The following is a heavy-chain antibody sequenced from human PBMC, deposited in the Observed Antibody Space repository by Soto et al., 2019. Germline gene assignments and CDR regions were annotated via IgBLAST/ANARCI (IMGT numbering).Heavy chain of an antibody. CDR3: ARDTDFWRGDALDI. CDR1: GGSISSGGYS. V-gene: IGHV4-30-2*01. CDR2: IYHSGST. Sequence: SETLSLTCAVSGGSISSGGYSWSWIRQPPGKGLEWIGYIYHSGSTYYNPSLKSRVTISVDRSKNQFSLKLSSVTAADTAVYYCARDTDFWRGDALDIWGQGTMVTVSS. D-gene: IGHD3-3*01. J-gene: IGHJ3*02.